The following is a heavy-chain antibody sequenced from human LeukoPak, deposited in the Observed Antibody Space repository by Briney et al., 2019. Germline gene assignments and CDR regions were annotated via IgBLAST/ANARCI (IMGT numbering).Heavy chain of an antibody. V-gene: IGHV4-39*01. CDR2: IYYSGSAGST. Sequence: SETLSLTCSVSGDSINSGVSYWAWIRQPPGKGLEWIGTIYYSGSAGSTYYNPSLKIRVTISVDTSKNQFSLNLSSVTAADTAIYYCARHLYDKTGRPLDSWGQGTLVTVSS. CDR1: GDSINSGVSY. D-gene: IGHD3-9*01. J-gene: IGHJ4*02. CDR3: ARHLYDKTGRPLDS.